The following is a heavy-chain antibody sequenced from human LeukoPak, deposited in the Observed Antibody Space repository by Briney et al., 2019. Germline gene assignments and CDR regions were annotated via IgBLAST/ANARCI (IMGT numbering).Heavy chain of an antibody. CDR2: IKQDGSEK. D-gene: IGHD5-24*01. V-gene: IGHV3-7*01. Sequence: GGSLRLSCAASGFSFSSYWMSWVRQAPGKGLECVANIKQDGSEKYYVDSVKGRFTISRDNAKNSLYLQMNSLRAEDTAVYYCAKLLRDVTIYDFWGHGTLVTVSS. CDR1: GFSFSSYW. J-gene: IGHJ4*01. CDR3: AKLLRDVTIYDF.